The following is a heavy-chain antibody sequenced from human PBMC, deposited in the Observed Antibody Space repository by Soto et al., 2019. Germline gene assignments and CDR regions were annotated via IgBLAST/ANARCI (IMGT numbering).Heavy chain of an antibody. Sequence: PGGSLRLSCAASGFPFPNAWMNWVRQAPGKGLEWVGRIKSTIDGGTTDYAEPVKGRFAISRDDSNNMVYLQMNSLKIEDTAVYYCTTDSYSTIIIVRFDYWGHGRLVTVSS. V-gene: IGHV3-15*07. CDR3: TTDSYSTIIIVRFDY. J-gene: IGHJ4*01. CDR2: IKSTIDGGTT. CDR1: GFPFPNAW. D-gene: IGHD3-22*01.